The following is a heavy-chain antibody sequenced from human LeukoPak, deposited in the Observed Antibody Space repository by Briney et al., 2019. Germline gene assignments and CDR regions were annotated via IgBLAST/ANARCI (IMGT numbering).Heavy chain of an antibody. CDR2: IFHSGST. CDR3: ARPTREFCSSTSCYGEFDS. Sequence: SATLSLTCSVSGDSISSTNYYWGWIRQPPGKGLEWIASIFHSGSTSYNPSVKSLVTIFVDTSKNHFYLKFNSVTAANTAVYFCARPTREFCSSTSCYGEFDSWGQGTLVTVSS. V-gene: IGHV4-39*02. D-gene: IGHD2-2*01. J-gene: IGHJ4*02. CDR1: GDSISSTNYY.